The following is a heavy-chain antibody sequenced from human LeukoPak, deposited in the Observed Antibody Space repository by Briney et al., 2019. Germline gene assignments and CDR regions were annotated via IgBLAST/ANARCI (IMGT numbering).Heavy chain of an antibody. V-gene: IGHV3-23*01. J-gene: IGHJ4*02. CDR3: AKGSSSSRGIDY. D-gene: IGHD6-6*01. CDR2: ISGSGGST. Sequence: PGGSLRLSCAASGFTFSSYAMSWVRQAPGKGLEWVSAISGSGGSTYYADSVKGRFTISRDNSKNTLYLQMNSLRVEDTAVYYCAKGSSSSRGIDYWGQGTLVTVSS. CDR1: GFTFSSYA.